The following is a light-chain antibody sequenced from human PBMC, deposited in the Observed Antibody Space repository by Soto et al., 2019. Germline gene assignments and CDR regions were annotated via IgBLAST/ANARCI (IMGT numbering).Light chain of an antibody. CDR3: QQYDNFPT. Sequence: DVQMTQSPSSLSASVGDRVTITCQASRDIDTYLNWYQQRPGKAPKLIIYDTSKLQTGVPSRFSERKSGTDIIFTINSQQPEDIATYYCQQYDNFPTFGQGTRLEIK. CDR2: DTS. CDR1: RDIDTY. J-gene: IGKJ5*01. V-gene: IGKV1-33*01.